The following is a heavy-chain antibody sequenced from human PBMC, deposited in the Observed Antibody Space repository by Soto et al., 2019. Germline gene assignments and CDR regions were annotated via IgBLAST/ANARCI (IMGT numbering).Heavy chain of an antibody. CDR1: GSIVSTNY. CDR3: ARDDRRGGYYYSALDV. J-gene: IGHJ6*02. Sequence: GGSLRLSCAASGSIVSTNYMSWVRQAPGKGLEWVSVIYSDDSTYYADSVKGRFTFSRDNSKNTVYLQMNSLRAEDTAVYYCARDDRRGGYYYSALDVWGQGTTVTVSS. V-gene: IGHV3-66*01. D-gene: IGHD3-22*01. CDR2: IYSDDST.